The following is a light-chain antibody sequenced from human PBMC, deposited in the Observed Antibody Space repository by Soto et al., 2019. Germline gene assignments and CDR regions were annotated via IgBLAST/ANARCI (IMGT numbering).Light chain of an antibody. CDR3: QQYNGYSRT. J-gene: IGKJ1*01. Sequence: DIQMTQSPSTLSASVGDRVTITCRASRSIGDSLAWYQQKPGKAPYLLISDVSSLERGVPSRFSGSGSGTEFTLTTSSMQPDDFATFYCQQYNGYSRTFGQGTKVDIK. CDR1: RSIGDS. V-gene: IGKV1-5*01. CDR2: DVS.